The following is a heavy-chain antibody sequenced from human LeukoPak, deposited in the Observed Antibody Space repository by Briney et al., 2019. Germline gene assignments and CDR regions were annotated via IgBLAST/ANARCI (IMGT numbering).Heavy chain of an antibody. V-gene: IGHV1-2*02. CDR3: ARDSGGTGAVFPRLDYYFDL. J-gene: IGHJ2*01. CDR2: INPTSGVT. Sequence: ASVKVSCKTSGHTFTGYYIHWVRQAPGQGLEWMGWINPTSGVTNYAHHFEGRVTVTRDTSITTVFMELSSLRSDDTALYYCARDSGGTGAVFPRLDYYFDLWGRGTLVTVSS. D-gene: IGHD3/OR15-3a*01. CDR1: GHTFTGYY.